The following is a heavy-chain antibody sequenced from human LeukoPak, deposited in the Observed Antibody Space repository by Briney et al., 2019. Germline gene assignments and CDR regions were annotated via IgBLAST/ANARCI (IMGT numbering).Heavy chain of an antibody. D-gene: IGHD5-18*01. CDR1: GFTVSSNY. Sequence: GGSLRLSCAASGFTVSSNYMSWVRQAPGKGLEWVSYISSSGSTIYYADSVKGRFTISRDNAKNSLYLQMDSLRAEDTAVYYCARPYSQLENDAFDIWGQGTMVTVSS. CDR2: ISSSGSTI. CDR3: ARPYSQLENDAFDI. J-gene: IGHJ3*02. V-gene: IGHV3-11*04.